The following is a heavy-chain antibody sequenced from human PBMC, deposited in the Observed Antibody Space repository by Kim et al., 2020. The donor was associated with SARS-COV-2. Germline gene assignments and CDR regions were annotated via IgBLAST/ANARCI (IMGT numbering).Heavy chain of an antibody. CDR3: AKMEGMELWEYWQDA. CDR1: GFIVNTGLPFSRYA. Sequence: GGSLRLSCAASGFIVNTGLPFSRYAMSWIRQAPGTGLKWVASLGGCGIYVYYPDNVTRRFTITRDNSQVTLFLQMRSVRPEDTAVYYCAKMEGMELWEYWQDAWGQGTLVTISS. J-gene: IGHJ4*02. D-gene: IGHD1-26*01. V-gene: IGHV3-23*01. CDR2: LGGCGIYV.